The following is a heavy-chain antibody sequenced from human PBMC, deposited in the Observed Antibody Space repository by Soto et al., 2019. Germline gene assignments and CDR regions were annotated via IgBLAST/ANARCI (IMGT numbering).Heavy chain of an antibody. CDR3: AREETPVSPHYFSYGLDA. V-gene: IGHV4-59*01. CDR2: VYYSGGT. J-gene: IGHJ6*02. D-gene: IGHD4-17*01. Sequence: QVQLQESGPGVVKPSETLSLTCTVSGGSIRGYSWSWIRQPPGKGLEWIGYVYYSGGTNYSPSFKDRVSISVDTTENQFSLKVNSVTAADTAVYYCAREETPVSPHYFSYGLDAWGQGTTVTVSS. CDR1: GGSIRGYS.